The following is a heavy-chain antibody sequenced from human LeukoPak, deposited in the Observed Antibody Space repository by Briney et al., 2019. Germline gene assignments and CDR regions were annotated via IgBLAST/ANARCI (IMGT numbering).Heavy chain of an antibody. Sequence: SETLSLTCTVSGGSISSSCYYWGWIRQPPGKGLEWIGTIYYSGSTYYNPSLKSRVTISVDTSKNQFSLKLSSVTAADTAVYYCARDGYAPHWGQGTLVTVSS. CDR1: GGSISSSCYY. D-gene: IGHD5-12*01. J-gene: IGHJ4*02. V-gene: IGHV4-39*07. CDR2: IYYSGST. CDR3: ARDGYAPH.